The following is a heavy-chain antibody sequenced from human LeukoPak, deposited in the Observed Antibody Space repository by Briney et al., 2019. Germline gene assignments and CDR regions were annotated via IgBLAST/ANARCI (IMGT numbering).Heavy chain of an antibody. V-gene: IGHV3-23*01. J-gene: IGHJ6*03. Sequence: GGSLRLSCAAPGFTFSRYAMSWVRQAPGKGLEWVSGISGSGDRTYYADAVKGRFTISRDNSKNTLYLQINSVGAEDTAVYYCAKGHSPGAADYYYYYYMDVWGKGTTVTDSS. CDR2: ISGSGDRT. CDR3: AKGHSPGAADYYYYYYMDV. CDR1: GFTFSRYA. D-gene: IGHD2-15*01.